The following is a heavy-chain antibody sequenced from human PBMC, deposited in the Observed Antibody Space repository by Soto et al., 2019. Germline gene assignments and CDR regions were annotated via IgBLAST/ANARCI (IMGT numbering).Heavy chain of an antibody. Sequence: ASVKVSCKASGYTFTGYYMHWVRQAPGQGLEWMGWINPNSGGTNYAQKFQGWVTMTRDTSISTAYMELSRLRSDDTAVYYCARGGTYYYDRSGSSFFDYWGQGTLVTVS. D-gene: IGHD3-22*01. CDR2: INPNSGGT. CDR3: ARGGTYYYDRSGSSFFDY. V-gene: IGHV1-2*04. J-gene: IGHJ4*02. CDR1: GYTFTGYY.